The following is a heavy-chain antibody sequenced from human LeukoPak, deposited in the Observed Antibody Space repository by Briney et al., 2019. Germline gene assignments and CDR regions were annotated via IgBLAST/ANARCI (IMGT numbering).Heavy chain of an antibody. Sequence: GASVKVSCKVSGYTLTELSMHWVRQAPGEGLEWMGGFDPEDGETIYAQKFQGRVTMTEDTSTDTAYMELSSLRSEDTAVYYCASFRYSGSPTGFDYWGQGTLVTVSS. V-gene: IGHV1-24*01. J-gene: IGHJ4*02. CDR3: ASFRYSGSPTGFDY. CDR1: GYTLTELS. CDR2: FDPEDGET. D-gene: IGHD1-26*01.